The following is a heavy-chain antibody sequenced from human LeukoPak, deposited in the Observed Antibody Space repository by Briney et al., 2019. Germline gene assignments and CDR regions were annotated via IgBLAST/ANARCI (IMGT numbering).Heavy chain of an antibody. J-gene: IGHJ3*02. CDR2: ISYDGSNK. CDR1: GFTFSSYA. CDR3: ARGGLTIFGVAVAFDI. Sequence: GGSLRLSCAASGFTFSSYAMHWVRQAPGKGLEWVAVISYDGSNKYYADSVKGRLTISRDNAKNSLYLQMNSLRAEDTAVYYCARGGLTIFGVAVAFDIWGQGTMVTVSS. V-gene: IGHV3-30-3*01. D-gene: IGHD3-3*01.